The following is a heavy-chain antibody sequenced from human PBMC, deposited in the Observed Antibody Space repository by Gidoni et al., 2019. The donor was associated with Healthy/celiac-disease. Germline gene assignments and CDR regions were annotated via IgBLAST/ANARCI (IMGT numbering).Heavy chain of an antibody. V-gene: IGHV4-39*07. CDR2: IYYSGST. CDR3: AYHSSSWSEDYYYYYGMDV. J-gene: IGHJ6*02. Sequence: QLQLQESVPGLVKPSETLSLTCTVSGGSISSSRYYWGGIRQPPGKGLEWIGRIYYSGSTYYNPSIKSRVTISGDTSKNQFSLKLSSVTAADTAVYYCAYHSSSWSEDYYYYYGMDVWGQGTTVTVSS. D-gene: IGHD6-13*01. CDR1: GGSISSSRYY.